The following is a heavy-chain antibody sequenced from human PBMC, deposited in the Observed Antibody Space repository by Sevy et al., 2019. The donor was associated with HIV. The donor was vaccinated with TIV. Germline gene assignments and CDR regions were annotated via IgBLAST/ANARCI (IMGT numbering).Heavy chain of an antibody. CDR1: QFTFRDYT. Sequence: VGSLRLSCAASQFTFRDYTMNWVRQTPGKGLEWISYISSGSSYIRYADSVKGRFTISRDNAENSLYLQMNRLRAEDTGVYFCARDRDYYGSGTYDYWGQGTLVTVSS. CDR2: ISSGSSYI. J-gene: IGHJ4*02. V-gene: IGHV3-21*06. D-gene: IGHD3-10*01. CDR3: ARDRDYYGSGTYDY.